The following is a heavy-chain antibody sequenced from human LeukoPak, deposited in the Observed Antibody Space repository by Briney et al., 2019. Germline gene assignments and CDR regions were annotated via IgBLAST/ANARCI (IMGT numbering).Heavy chain of an antibody. CDR1: GYTFTSYG. D-gene: IGHD5-18*01. CDR3: AAGAFISGWVDTAVVSFGY. CDR2: ISAYNGNT. V-gene: IGHV1-18*01. J-gene: IGHJ4*02. Sequence: ASVKVSCKASGYTFTSYGISWVRQAPGQGLEWMGWISAYNGNTNYAQKLQGRVTMTTDTSTSTAYMELSSLRPEDTAVYYCAAGAFISGWVDTAVVSFGYWGQGTLVTVSS.